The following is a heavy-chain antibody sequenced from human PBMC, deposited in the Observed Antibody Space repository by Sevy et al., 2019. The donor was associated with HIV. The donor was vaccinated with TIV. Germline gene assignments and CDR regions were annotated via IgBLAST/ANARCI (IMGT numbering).Heavy chain of an antibody. D-gene: IGHD3-22*01. CDR2: IAVGTGKT. CDR3: AAGDIPTNSGYVY. Sequence: ASVKVSCKTSGFTFSRSAVQWVRRARGQRLEWIGRIAVGTGKTDYAQNFQDRVTITRDMSTRMAYMEVTSLRSEDTAIYYCAAGDIPTNSGYVYWGQGTLVTVSS. CDR1: GFTFSRSA. V-gene: IGHV1-58*01. J-gene: IGHJ1*01.